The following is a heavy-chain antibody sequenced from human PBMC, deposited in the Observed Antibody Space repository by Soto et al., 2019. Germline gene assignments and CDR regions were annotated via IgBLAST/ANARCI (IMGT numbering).Heavy chain of an antibody. CDR3: ATSLGDWNLRPDY. CDR2: INPSGGST. V-gene: IGHV1-46*01. D-gene: IGHD1-7*01. Sequence: ASVKVSCKASGYTFTSYYMHWVRQAPGQGLEWMGIINPSGGSTSYAQKFQGRVTMTRNTSISTAYMELSSLRSEDTAVYYCATSLGDWNLRPDYWGQGTLVTVSS. CDR1: GYTFTSYY. J-gene: IGHJ4*02.